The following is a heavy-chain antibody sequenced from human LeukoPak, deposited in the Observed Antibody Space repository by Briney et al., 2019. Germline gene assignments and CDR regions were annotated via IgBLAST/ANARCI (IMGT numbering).Heavy chain of an antibody. J-gene: IGHJ4*02. Sequence: ASVKVSCKASGYTFTSYGISWVRQAPGQGLEWMGWINPNSGGTNYAQKFQGRVTMTRDTSISTAYMELSRLRSDDTAVYYCARSTSSSSRCDYWGQGTLATVSS. CDR1: GYTFTSYG. D-gene: IGHD6-6*01. V-gene: IGHV1-2*02. CDR3: ARSTSSSSRCDY. CDR2: INPNSGGT.